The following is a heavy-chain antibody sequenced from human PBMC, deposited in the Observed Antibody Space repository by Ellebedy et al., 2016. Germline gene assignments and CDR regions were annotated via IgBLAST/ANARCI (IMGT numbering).Heavy chain of an antibody. J-gene: IGHJ4*02. Sequence: GGSLRLSCEASGFTFSGYWMSWVRQAPGKRLEWVANIKVDGSRKYYVDSVKGRFTISRDNAKNSLYLQMNSLRAEDTGVYYCTRDESGDKSHYWGQGTLVTVSS. D-gene: IGHD1-26*01. CDR2: IKVDGSRK. V-gene: IGHV3-7*04. CDR1: GFTFSGYW. CDR3: TRDESGDKSHY.